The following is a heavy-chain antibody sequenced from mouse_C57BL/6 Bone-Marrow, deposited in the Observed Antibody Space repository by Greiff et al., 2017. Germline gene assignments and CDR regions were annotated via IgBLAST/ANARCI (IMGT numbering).Heavy chain of an antibody. V-gene: IGHV14-4*01. Sequence: EVMLVESGAELVRPGASVKLSCTASGFNIKDDYMHWVKQRPEQGLEWIGWIDPESGDTEYASKFQGKATITAYTSSNTAYLQLISLTSEDTAVCYCLYYDYESWFAYWGQGTLVTVSA. D-gene: IGHD2-4*01. CDR3: LYYDYESWFAY. CDR1: GFNIKDDY. CDR2: IDPESGDT. J-gene: IGHJ3*01.